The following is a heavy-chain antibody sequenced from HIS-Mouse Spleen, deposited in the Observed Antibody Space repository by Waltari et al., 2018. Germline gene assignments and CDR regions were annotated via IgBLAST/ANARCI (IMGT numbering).Heavy chain of an antibody. CDR2: FYSGGRK. D-gene: IGHD6-19*01. V-gene: IGHV3-53*02. CDR1: GFTVRTNY. Sequence: VQLVETGGGLIQPGGSRRLSCAAAGFTVRTNYMSWVRQAPGKGLEWVSVFYSGGRKYYADSVKGRFTISRDNSKNTLYLQMNSLRAEDTAVYYCARDDPYSSGWYDFDYWGQGTLVTVSS. CDR3: ARDDPYSSGWYDFDY. J-gene: IGHJ4*02.